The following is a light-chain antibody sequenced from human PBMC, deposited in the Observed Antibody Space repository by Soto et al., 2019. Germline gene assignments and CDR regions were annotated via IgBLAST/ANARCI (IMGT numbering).Light chain of an antibody. V-gene: IGKV1-16*02. Sequence: DIQMTQSPSSLSVSVGDRVTITCRASQRVGKYLAWFQQKPGRAPESLIYDISTLQSGVPSKFSGRGSGTDFTLTINSLQPEDSATYYCQQYHTYPRTFGQGTRLRLN. CDR3: QQYHTYPRT. CDR2: DIS. J-gene: IGKJ5*01. CDR1: QRVGKY.